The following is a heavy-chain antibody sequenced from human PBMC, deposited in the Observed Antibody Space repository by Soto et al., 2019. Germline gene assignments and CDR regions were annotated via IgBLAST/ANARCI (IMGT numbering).Heavy chain of an antibody. CDR3: AHAFGGTSWPNDAFDV. J-gene: IGHJ3*01. Sequence: HITLKESGPPLVKPTQTLTLTCIFSGFSFSADGVGVGWIRQPPGKTLEWLALIYWDDDTRYRPSLKSRLTIPKXSXKXXVVLTMTNMDPLDTATYYCAHAFGGTSWPNDAFDVWGQGTVVTVSS. V-gene: IGHV2-5*02. CDR2: IYWDDDT. CDR1: GFSFSADGVG. D-gene: IGHD3-16*01.